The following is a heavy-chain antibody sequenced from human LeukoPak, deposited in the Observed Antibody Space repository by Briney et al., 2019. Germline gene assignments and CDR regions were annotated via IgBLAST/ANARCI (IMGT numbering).Heavy chain of an antibody. CDR3: ARERDAWLTSDY. J-gene: IGHJ4*02. Sequence: ASVKVSCKASGYTFTLYYMHWVRQAPGQGLEWMGWINPNSGGTNYAQKLQGRVTMTTDTSTSTAYMELRSLRSDDTAVYYCARERDAWLTSDYWGQGTLVTVSS. CDR2: INPNSGGT. CDR1: GYTFTLYY. D-gene: IGHD5-18*01. V-gene: IGHV1-2*02.